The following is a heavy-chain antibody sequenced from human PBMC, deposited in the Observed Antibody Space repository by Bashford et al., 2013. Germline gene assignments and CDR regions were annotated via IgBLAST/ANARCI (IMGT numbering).Heavy chain of an antibody. CDR3: AREGNYYDSSSSFDY. Sequence: VASVKVSCKASGYTFTSYAIALGAPGPRTKGLEWMGWINAGNGNTKYSQKFQGRVTITRDTSASTAYMELSSLRSEDTAVYYCAREGNYYDSSSSFDYWGQGTLVTVSS. J-gene: IGHJ4*02. D-gene: IGHD3-22*01. CDR2: INAGNGNT. V-gene: IGHV1-3*01. CDR1: GYTFTSYA.